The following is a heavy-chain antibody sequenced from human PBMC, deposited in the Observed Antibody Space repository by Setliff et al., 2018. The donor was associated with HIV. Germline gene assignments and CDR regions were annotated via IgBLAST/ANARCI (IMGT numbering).Heavy chain of an antibody. CDR3: AATYYYDSSGLHGFDY. J-gene: IGHJ4*02. V-gene: IGHV1-3*01. Sequence: ASVKVSCKASGYTFTSYAMHWVRQAPGQRLEWMGWINAGNGNTKYSPKFQGRVTITRDTSASTAYMELSSLRSEDTAVYYCAATYYYDSSGLHGFDYWGQGTLVTVSS. CDR2: INAGNGNT. CDR1: GYTFTSYA. D-gene: IGHD3-22*01.